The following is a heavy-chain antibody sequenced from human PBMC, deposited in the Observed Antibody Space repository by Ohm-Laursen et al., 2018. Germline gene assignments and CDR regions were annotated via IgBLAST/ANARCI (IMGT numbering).Heavy chain of an antibody. CDR3: ARDPPEDSSWYADY. D-gene: IGHD6-13*01. CDR2: INQDGSKK. CDR1: GFTLGSYY. Sequence: SLRLSCAASGFTLGSYYMTWVRQAPGKGLEWLANINQDGSKKYYVDSVKGRFTISRDNAKNSLFLQMDSLRAEDTAPYYCARDPPEDSSWYADYWGQGTLVTVSS. V-gene: IGHV3-7*01. J-gene: IGHJ4*02.